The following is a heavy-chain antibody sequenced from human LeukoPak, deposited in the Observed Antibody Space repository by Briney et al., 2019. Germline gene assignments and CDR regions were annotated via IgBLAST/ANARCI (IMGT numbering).Heavy chain of an antibody. CDR2: IRYDGSNK. D-gene: IGHD3-16*02. Sequence: GGSLRLSCAASGFTFSSYGMHWVRQAPGKGLEWVAFIRYDGSNKYYADSVKGRFTISRNNSKNTLYVQMNSLRAEDTAVYYCARWGSYRFDYWGQGTLVTVSS. V-gene: IGHV3-30*02. CDR3: ARWGSYRFDY. J-gene: IGHJ4*02. CDR1: GFTFSSYG.